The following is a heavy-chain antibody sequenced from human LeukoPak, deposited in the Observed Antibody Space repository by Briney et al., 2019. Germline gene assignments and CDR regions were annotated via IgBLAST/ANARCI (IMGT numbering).Heavy chain of an antibody. V-gene: IGHV3-23*01. J-gene: IGHJ6*03. Sequence: PGGSLRLSCAASGFTFSSYAMSWVRQAPGKGLEWVSAISGSGGGAYHADSVKGRFTISRDNSKNTLYLQVNSLRAEDTAVYYCAKSFGVQWLVDYYMDVWGKGTTVTVSS. CDR2: ISGSGGGA. CDR1: GFTFSSYA. D-gene: IGHD6-19*01. CDR3: AKSFGVQWLVDYYMDV.